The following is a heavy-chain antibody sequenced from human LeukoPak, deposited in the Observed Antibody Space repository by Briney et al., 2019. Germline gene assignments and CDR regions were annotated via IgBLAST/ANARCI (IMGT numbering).Heavy chain of an antibody. V-gene: IGHV3-23*01. CDR3: AKTPQGDRLEWLFYFDY. J-gene: IGHJ4*02. CDR2: ISGSGGST. Sequence: GGSLRLSCAASGFTFSSYAMSWVRQAPGKGLEWVSAISGSGGSTYYADSVKGRFTISRDNSKNTLYLQMNSLRAEDTAVYYCAKTPQGDRLEWLFYFDYWGQGTLVTVSS. CDR1: GFTFSSYA. D-gene: IGHD3-3*01.